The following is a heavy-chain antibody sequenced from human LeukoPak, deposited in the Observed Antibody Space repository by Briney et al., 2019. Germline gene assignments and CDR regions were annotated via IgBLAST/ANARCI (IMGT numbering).Heavy chain of an antibody. CDR2: INIDGTTT. CDR1: GFSFSAYW. CDR3: ARDLVGLTGDF. V-gene: IGHV3-74*01. Sequence: KSGGSLRLSCAASGFSFSAYWMHWIRQIPGQGLVWVSQINIDGTTTNYADSVKGRFTISRDNAKNTLYLQMNNLRAEDTAVYYCARDLVGLTGDFWGQGALVTVSS. J-gene: IGHJ4*02. D-gene: IGHD2-8*02.